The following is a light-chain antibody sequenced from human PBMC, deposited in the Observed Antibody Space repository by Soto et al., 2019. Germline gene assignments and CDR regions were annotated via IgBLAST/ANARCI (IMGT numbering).Light chain of an antibody. CDR1: QSISDW. CDR2: KAS. CDR3: QQYNSYSRT. Sequence: DIQMTQSPSTLSASVGDRVTITCRASQSISDWLAWYQQKPGKAPKVLIYKASNLESGVPPRFSGSGSGTEFTLTISSLQPDDFATYYCQQYNSYSRTFGQGTKVEIK. J-gene: IGKJ1*01. V-gene: IGKV1-5*03.